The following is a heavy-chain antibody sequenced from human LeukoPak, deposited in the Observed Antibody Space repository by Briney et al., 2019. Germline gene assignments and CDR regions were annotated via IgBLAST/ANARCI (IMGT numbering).Heavy chain of an antibody. CDR3: ARGKGWLLLNYFDY. V-gene: IGHV4-34*01. CDR2: INHSGST. Sequence: SETLSLTCAVYGGSFGGYYWSWIRQPPGKGLEWIGEINHSGSTNYNPSLKSRVTISVDTSKNQFSLKLSSVTAADTAVYYCARGKGWLLLNYFDYWGQGTLVTVSS. D-gene: IGHD3-22*01. J-gene: IGHJ4*02. CDR1: GGSFGGYY.